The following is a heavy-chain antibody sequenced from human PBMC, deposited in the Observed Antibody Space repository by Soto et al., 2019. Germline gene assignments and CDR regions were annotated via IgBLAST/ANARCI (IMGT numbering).Heavy chain of an antibody. CDR2: VNVDDST. J-gene: IGHJ4*02. Sequence: EVPLLESGGGLAQPGGSLRLSCAASGFTFSSYAMSWVRQAPGKGLEWVSSVNVDDSTYYANSVKGRFTISRDNSKNTVNLQMNSLRAEDTAVYYCAKNYYLDNWAQGTLVTVSS. CDR1: GFTFSSYA. V-gene: IGHV3-23*01. CDR3: AKNYYLDN.